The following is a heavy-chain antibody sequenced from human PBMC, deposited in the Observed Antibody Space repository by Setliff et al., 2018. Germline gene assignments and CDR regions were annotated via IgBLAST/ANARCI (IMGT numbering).Heavy chain of an antibody. CDR2: VYYSGYT. J-gene: IGHJ4*02. D-gene: IGHD1-1*01. Sequence: SETLSLTCTVSNGSVSTTSHYWGWVRQPPGKGLEWIGSVYYSGYTYYSPSLESRVAISVDTSKNQFSLKVNSVTAADTAVYYCARDMGQPYYFESWGLGTLVTVSS. CDR3: ARDMGQPYYFES. CDR1: NGSVSTTSHY. V-gene: IGHV4-39*07.